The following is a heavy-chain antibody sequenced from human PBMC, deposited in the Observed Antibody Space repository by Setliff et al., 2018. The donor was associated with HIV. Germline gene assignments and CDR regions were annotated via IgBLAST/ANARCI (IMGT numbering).Heavy chain of an antibody. D-gene: IGHD1-20*01. Sequence: VASVKVSCKASGYTFTSYYLHWVRQAPGQGLEWMGIINPSGGSTTYAQKFQGRVTMTRDTTVSTVYMERSSLSSEDTAVYYCAREARYQDRYYYYMDVWGKGTTVTVSS. CDR2: INPSGGST. J-gene: IGHJ6*03. CDR3: AREARYQDRYYYYMDV. V-gene: IGHV1-46*03. CDR1: GYTFTSYY.